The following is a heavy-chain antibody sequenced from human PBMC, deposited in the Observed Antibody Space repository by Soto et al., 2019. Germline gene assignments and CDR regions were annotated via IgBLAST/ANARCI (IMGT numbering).Heavy chain of an antibody. Sequence: SETLSLTCTVSGGSISSYYWSWIRQPPGKGLEWIGYIYYSGSTNYNPSLKSRVTVSVDTSKNQFSLKLSSVTAADTAVYYCARAILDYYDSSGYPPYYYYYGMDVWGQGTTVTVSS. CDR3: ARAILDYYDSSGYPPYYYYYGMDV. CDR2: IYYSGST. V-gene: IGHV4-59*01. D-gene: IGHD3-22*01. J-gene: IGHJ6*02. CDR1: GGSISSYY.